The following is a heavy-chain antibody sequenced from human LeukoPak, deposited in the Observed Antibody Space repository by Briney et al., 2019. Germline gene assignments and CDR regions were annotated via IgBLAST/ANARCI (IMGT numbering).Heavy chain of an antibody. D-gene: IGHD6-19*01. CDR1: GLSFSTYT. CDR3: ANEKWLGGYYFDY. Sequence: GGSLRLSCAASGLSFSTYTMNWDRQAPGKGLEWDSSISSSSSYIYYADSVKGRFTISRDNAKNSLYLQMNSLRAEDTAVYYCANEKWLGGYYFDYWGQGTLVTVSS. V-gene: IGHV3-21*01. CDR2: ISSSSSYI. J-gene: IGHJ4*02.